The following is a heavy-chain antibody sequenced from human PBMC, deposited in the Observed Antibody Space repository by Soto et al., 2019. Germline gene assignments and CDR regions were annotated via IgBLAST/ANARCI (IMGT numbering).Heavy chain of an antibody. V-gene: IGHV4-30-2*01. J-gene: IGHJ5*02. CDR2: VYHSGST. D-gene: IGHD2-2*01. CDR3: ARVPDR. CDR1: GGSISSGGYS. Sequence: SETLSLTCAVSGGSISSGGYSWSWIRQPPGKGLEWIGYVYHSGSTYYNPSLKSRVTISVDRSKNQFSLKLSSVTAADTAVYYCARVPDRWGQGPLVTVS.